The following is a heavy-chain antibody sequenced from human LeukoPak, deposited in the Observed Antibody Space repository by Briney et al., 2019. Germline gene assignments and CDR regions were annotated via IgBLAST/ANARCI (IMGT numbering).Heavy chain of an antibody. D-gene: IGHD2-15*01. CDR2: IIPIFGTA. V-gene: IGHV1-69*01. J-gene: IGHJ3*02. CDR1: GGTFSSYA. Sequence: SVKVSCKASGGTFSSYAISWVRQAPGQELEWMGGIIPIFGTANYAQKFQGRVTITADESTSTAYMELSSLRSEDTAVYYCARDRDYCSGGSCYPDAFDIWGQGTMVTVSS. CDR3: ARDRDYCSGGSCYPDAFDI.